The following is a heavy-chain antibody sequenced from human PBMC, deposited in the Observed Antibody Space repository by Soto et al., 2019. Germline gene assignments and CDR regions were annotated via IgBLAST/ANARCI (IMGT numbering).Heavy chain of an antibody. CDR1: GFTFSRYG. CDR3: ARDREQWLVGYYFDY. J-gene: IGHJ4*02. V-gene: IGHV3-33*01. D-gene: IGHD6-19*01. Sequence: GGSLRLSCAASGFTFSRYGMHWVRQAPGRGLEWVAVIWYDGSNIYYADSVKGRFTISRDNSKDTLDLQMNSLRAEDTAVYYCARDREQWLVGYYFDYWGQGTLVTVSS. CDR2: IWYDGSNI.